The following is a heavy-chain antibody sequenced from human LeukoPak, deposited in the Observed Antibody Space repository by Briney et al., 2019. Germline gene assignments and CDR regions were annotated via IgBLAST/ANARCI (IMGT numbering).Heavy chain of an antibody. Sequence: PGRSLRLSCAASGFTLSSYGMHRVRQAPGKGLEWVPLIWYDESHRYYADSVKGRFTISRDNSKNTLYLQMNSLRAEDTGVYYCARDHDCGGDCYPNIIYYGMDVWGQGTTVTVSS. CDR2: IWYDESHR. J-gene: IGHJ6*02. CDR1: GFTLSSYG. V-gene: IGHV3-33*01. D-gene: IGHD2-21*02. CDR3: ARDHDCGGDCYPNIIYYGMDV.